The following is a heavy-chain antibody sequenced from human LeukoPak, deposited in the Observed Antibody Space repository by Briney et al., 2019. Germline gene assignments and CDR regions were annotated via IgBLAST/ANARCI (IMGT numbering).Heavy chain of an antibody. Sequence: SETLSVTCTVSGGSISSNYWGWIRQPPGKGLEWIASIYHSGSAYYNPSLKSRVTISVDTSKNQFSLKLSSVTAADTAVYYCARVYYYYMDVWGKGTTVTVSS. CDR3: ARVYYYYMDV. CDR1: GGSISSNY. J-gene: IGHJ6*03. CDR2: IYHSGSA. V-gene: IGHV4-39*07.